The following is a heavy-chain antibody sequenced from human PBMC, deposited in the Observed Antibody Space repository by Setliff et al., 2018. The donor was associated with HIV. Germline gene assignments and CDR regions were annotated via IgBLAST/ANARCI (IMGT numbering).Heavy chain of an antibody. D-gene: IGHD2-2*01. CDR2: INPNIGST. J-gene: IGHJ4*02. Sequence: ASVKVSCKASGYTFTGYYIHWVRQAPGQGLQWMGRINPNIGSTNYAQNFQGRATMTRDTSVNTAFMELSNLRSDDTAVYYCASRLSIWGQGTLVTVSS. CDR1: GYTFTGYY. V-gene: IGHV1-2*06. CDR3: ASRLSI.